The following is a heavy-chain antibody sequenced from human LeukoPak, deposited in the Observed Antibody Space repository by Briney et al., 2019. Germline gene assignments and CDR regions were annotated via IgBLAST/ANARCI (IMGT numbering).Heavy chain of an antibody. CDR3: AKWGDYDVLTGYYVSDF. CDR1: GFIFSNYA. V-gene: IGHV3-23*01. CDR2: ISGRSDNT. J-gene: IGHJ4*02. D-gene: IGHD3-9*01. Sequence: GASLRLSCAASGFIFSNYAIYWVRQAPGKGLEWDSAISGRSDNTYYADSVKGRFTLSRDSSKNTLYLQMNSLRADDTAAYYCAKWGDYDVLTGYYVSDFWGQGTLVTVSS.